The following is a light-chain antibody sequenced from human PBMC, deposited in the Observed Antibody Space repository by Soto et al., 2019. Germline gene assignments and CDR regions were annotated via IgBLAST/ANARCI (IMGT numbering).Light chain of an antibody. V-gene: IGKV1-39*01. CDR1: QNIDTY. Sequence: DIQVTQSPSSLSASVGDRITITCRTSQNIDTYLNWYQQNPGKAPKLLISAASRLQSGVPSRFSGSGSGTDFTLTITRLKAEDFATYYCQQTYDNPRTFGQGTKV. J-gene: IGKJ1*01. CDR2: AAS. CDR3: QQTYDNPRT.